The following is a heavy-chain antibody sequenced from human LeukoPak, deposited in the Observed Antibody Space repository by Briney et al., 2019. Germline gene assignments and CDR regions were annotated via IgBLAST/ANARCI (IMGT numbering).Heavy chain of an antibody. CDR1: GGSISSSY. CDR2: IYYSGTT. Sequence: SETLSLTCTISGGSISSSYWSWIRQPPGKGLEWIGYIYYSGTTNYNPSLKSRVTISIVTSKNQFSLKLSSVTAADTAVYYCARDTPENHAFDIWGQGTMVTVSS. V-gene: IGHV4-59*01. CDR3: ARDTPENHAFDI. J-gene: IGHJ3*02.